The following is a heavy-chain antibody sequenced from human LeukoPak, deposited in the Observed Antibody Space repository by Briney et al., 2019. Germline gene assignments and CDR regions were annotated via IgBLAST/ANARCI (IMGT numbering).Heavy chain of an antibody. J-gene: IGHJ3*02. Sequence: SETLSLTCAVYSASFSCYYWNWIRQPPGKGLEWIGEINHSGSTNYNPSLKSRVTISEDTSKNQFSLKLSSVTAADTAVYYCARVRVVWGSYRYYAFDIWGQGTMVTVSS. CDR2: INHSGST. D-gene: IGHD3-16*02. CDR3: ARVRVVWGSYRYYAFDI. CDR1: SASFSCYY. V-gene: IGHV4-34*01.